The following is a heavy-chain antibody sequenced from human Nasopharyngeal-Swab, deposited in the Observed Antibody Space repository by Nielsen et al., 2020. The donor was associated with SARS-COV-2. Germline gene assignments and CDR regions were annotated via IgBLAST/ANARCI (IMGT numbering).Heavy chain of an antibody. CDR3: ARDGLDYDFWSAYVMDV. D-gene: IGHD3-3*01. J-gene: IGHJ6*02. CDR2: ISSSSNYI. V-gene: IGHV3-21*01. CDR1: GFTFNNYN. Sequence: GESLKISCAASGFTFNNYNFNSVRQAPGRGLGGVSSISSSSNYIYYADSVKGRFTISRDNAKNSLYLQMNSLRAEDTAVYYCARDGLDYDFWSAYVMDVWGQGTTVTVSS.